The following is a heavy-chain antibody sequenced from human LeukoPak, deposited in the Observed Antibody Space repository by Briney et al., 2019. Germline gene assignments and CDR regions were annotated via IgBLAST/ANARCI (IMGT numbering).Heavy chain of an antibody. J-gene: IGHJ6*02. CDR3: ARDSSGWDYYYYGMDV. CDR1: GGTFSSYA. CDR2: IIPIFGTA. V-gene: IGHV1-69*13. Sequence: ASVKVSCKASGGTFSSYAISWVRQAPGQGLEWMGGIIPIFGTANYAQKFQGRVTITADESTSTAYMELSSLRSEDTAVYYCARDSSGWDYYYYGMDVWGQGTTVTVSS. D-gene: IGHD6-19*01.